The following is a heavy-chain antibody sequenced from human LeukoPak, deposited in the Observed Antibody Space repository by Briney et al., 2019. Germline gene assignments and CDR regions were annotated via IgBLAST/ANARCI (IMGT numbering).Heavy chain of an antibody. CDR2: VHDSGST. CDR3: ARVGSYCMDV. J-gene: IGHJ6*03. D-gene: IGHD1-26*01. V-gene: IGHV4-59*01. CDR1: GGSISSYY. Sequence: SETLSLTCSVSGGSISSYYWSWIRQPPGKGLEYIGHVHDSGSTNYNPSLKSRVTIPIDTSKNQFSLKLSSVAAADTAVYYCARVGSYCMDVWGKGSTVTVSS.